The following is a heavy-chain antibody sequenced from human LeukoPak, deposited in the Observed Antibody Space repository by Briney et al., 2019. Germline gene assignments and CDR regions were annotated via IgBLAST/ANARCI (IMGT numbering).Heavy chain of an antibody. CDR3: AKSLFTSATGTGRAFHI. V-gene: IGHV3-23*01. J-gene: IGHJ3*02. CDR1: GFTFSSYA. D-gene: IGHD1-1*01. CDR2: ISGSGGST. Sequence: GGSLRLSCGASGFTFSSYAMSWVRQAPGKGLEWVSAISGSGGSTYYADSLRGRFTISRDNSKSTLYLQMNGLRAEDTAIFYCAKSLFTSATGTGRAFHIWGQGTRVTVSS.